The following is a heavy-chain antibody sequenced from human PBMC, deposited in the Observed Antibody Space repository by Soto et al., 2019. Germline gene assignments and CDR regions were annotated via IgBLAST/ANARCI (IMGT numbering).Heavy chain of an antibody. CDR3: ARTPDYDFWSGYLPPYYFDY. CDR1: GFTVSSNY. V-gene: IGHV3-66*01. CDR2: IYSGGST. D-gene: IGHD3-3*01. J-gene: IGHJ4*02. Sequence: GGSLRLSCAASGFTVSSNYMSWVRQAPGKGLEWVSVIYSGGSTYYADSVKGRFTISRDNSKNTLYLQMNSLRAEDTAVYYCARTPDYDFWSGYLPPYYFDYWGQGTLVTVSS.